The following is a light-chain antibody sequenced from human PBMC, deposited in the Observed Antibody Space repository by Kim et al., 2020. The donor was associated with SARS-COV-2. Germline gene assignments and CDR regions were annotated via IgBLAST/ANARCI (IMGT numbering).Light chain of an antibody. CDR2: QDS. J-gene: IGLJ2*01. CDR1: KLGDKY. CDR3: QAWDSSTVV. Sequence: SVSPGQTASLTCSGDKLGDKYACWYQQKPGQSPVLVIYQDSKRPSAIPERFSGSNSGNTATLTISGTQAMDEADYYCQAWDSSTVVFGGGTQLTVL. V-gene: IGLV3-1*01.